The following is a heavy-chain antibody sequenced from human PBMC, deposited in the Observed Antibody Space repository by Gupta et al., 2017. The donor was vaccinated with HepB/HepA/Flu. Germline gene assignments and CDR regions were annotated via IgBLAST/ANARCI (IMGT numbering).Heavy chain of an antibody. Sequence: EVQLVESGGDLVQPGGSLRLSCAASGFTFISHWMNWVSQAPGKGLEWVAHIKQDGSEKNYVGSVKGRFTISRDNAKNSLYLQMNSLRAEDTAFYYCARGVDYYGTGSHSDYWGQGTLVTVSS. CDR3: ARGVDYYGTGSHSDY. D-gene: IGHD3-10*01. V-gene: IGHV3-7*01. CDR2: IKQDGSEK. CDR1: GFTFISHW. J-gene: IGHJ4*02.